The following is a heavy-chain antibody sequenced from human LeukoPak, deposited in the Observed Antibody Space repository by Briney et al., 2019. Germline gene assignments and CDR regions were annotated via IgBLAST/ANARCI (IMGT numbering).Heavy chain of an antibody. J-gene: IGHJ4*02. V-gene: IGHV3-23*01. Sequence: HSGGSLRLSCAASGFTFSSYAMTWVRQAPGKGLQWVSTISVSGENTYYADSVKGRFTISRDISKSTLYLQMNSLRDEDTALYYCAKYGSGTYYNGLHWGQGTLVTVSS. D-gene: IGHD3-10*01. CDR1: GFTFSSYA. CDR2: ISVSGENT. CDR3: AKYGSGTYYNGLH.